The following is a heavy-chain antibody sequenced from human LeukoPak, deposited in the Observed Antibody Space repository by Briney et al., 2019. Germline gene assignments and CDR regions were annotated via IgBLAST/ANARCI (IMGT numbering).Heavy chain of an antibody. CDR2: IYYSGST. J-gene: IGHJ6*02. V-gene: IGHV4-59*01. CDR1: GGSISSYY. CDR3: ARAGPYYDFWSGYYTDYYYGTDV. Sequence: PSETLSLTCTVSGGSISSYYWSWIRQPPGKGLEWIGYIYYSGSTNYNPSLKSRVTISVDTSKNQFSLKLSSVTAADTAVYYCARAGPYYDFWSGYYTDYYYGTDVWGQGTTVTVSS. D-gene: IGHD3-3*01.